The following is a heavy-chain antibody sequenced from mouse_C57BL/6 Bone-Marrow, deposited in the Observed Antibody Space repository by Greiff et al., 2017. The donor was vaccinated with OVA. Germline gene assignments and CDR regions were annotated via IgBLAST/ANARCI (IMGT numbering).Heavy chain of an antibody. V-gene: IGHV2-2*01. D-gene: IGHD2-4*01. Sequence: VQLQQSGPGLVQPSQSLTITCKVSGFSLTSYGVHWVRQSPGKGLEWLGAIWSGGSTDYNTAIISRLCISKDNSKSKVFFRMNSLQADDTAIYYCARNEIYYDYDAFAYWGQGTLVTVSA. CDR2: IWSGGST. CDR1: GFSLTSYG. CDR3: ARNEIYYDYDAFAY. J-gene: IGHJ3*01.